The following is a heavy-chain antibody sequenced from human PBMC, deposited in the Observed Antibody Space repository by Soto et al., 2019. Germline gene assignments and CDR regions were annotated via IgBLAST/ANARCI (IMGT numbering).Heavy chain of an antibody. CDR2: INAGNGNT. D-gene: IGHD6-19*01. Sequence: QVQLVQSGAEVKKPGASVKVSCKASGYTFTNYAMHWVRQAPGQRLEWMGWINAGNGNTKYSQKFQDRGTITRDTSASTAYMELSSLTSEDTAVYYCARDSHGCDYWGQGTLVTVSS. J-gene: IGHJ4*02. CDR3: ARDSHGCDY. V-gene: IGHV1-3*01. CDR1: GYTFTNYA.